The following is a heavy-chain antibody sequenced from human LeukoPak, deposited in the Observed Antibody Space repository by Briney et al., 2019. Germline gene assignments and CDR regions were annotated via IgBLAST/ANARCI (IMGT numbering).Heavy chain of an antibody. D-gene: IGHD3-10*01. CDR1: GGSLSGYY. Sequence: SETLSLTCAVYGGSLSGYYWSWIRQPPGNGLAWIGEINHSGSTNYNPSLKSRVTISVDTSKNQFSLKQSSVTAADTAVYYCARPGYYYGSGAPWYYYMDVWGKGTTVTVSS. CDR3: ARPGYYYGSGAPWYYYMDV. CDR2: INHSGST. V-gene: IGHV4-34*01. J-gene: IGHJ6*03.